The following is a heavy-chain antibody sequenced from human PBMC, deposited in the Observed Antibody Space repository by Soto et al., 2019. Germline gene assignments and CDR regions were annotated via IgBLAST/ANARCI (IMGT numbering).Heavy chain of an antibody. V-gene: IGHV1-18*01. CDR1: GYTFIRYG. CDR2: ISPYNDHT. Sequence: QVQLAQSTGEVKKPGASVRVSCKATGYTFIRYGIAWVRQAPGQGFEWMGWISPYNDHTVYAQKFQGRVTMTADTSTTTVYMNVRGLKSDDTAVYYWARGGYYDHSWGKLSHYGLDVWGQGTSVSVSS. CDR3: ARGGYYDHSWGKLSHYGLDV. D-gene: IGHD3-16*01. J-gene: IGHJ6*02.